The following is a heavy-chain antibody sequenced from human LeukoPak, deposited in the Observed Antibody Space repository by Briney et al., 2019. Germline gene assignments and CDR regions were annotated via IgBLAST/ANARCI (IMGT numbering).Heavy chain of an antibody. J-gene: IGHJ4*02. Sequence: GGXLRLSCAASXFXFXXXXXSXVXQXPXXXXXXXXXISGSGGSTYYADSVKGRFTISRDNSKNTLYQQMNSLRAEDTAVYYCAKGDRYYDILTPYDYWAQGTLVTVSS. CDR3: AKGDRYYDILTPYDY. V-gene: IGHV3-23*01. CDR2: ISGSGGST. CDR1: XFXFXXXX. D-gene: IGHD3-9*01.